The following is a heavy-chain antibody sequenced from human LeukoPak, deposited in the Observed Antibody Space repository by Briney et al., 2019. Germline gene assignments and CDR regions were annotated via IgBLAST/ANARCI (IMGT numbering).Heavy chain of an antibody. D-gene: IGHD3-10*01. CDR2: IYTSGST. Sequence: PSETLSLTCTVSGGSISSGSHYWSWIRQPAGKGLEWIGRIYTSGSTNYNPSLKGRVTISVDTSKNQFSLKLSSVTAADTAVYYCARDAEWFGELQNWFDPWGQGTLVTVSS. J-gene: IGHJ5*02. CDR1: GGSISSGSHY. V-gene: IGHV4-61*02. CDR3: ARDAEWFGELQNWFDP.